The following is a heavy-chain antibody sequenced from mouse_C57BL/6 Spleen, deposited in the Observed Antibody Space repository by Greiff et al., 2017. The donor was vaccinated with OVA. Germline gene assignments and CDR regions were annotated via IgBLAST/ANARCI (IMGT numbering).Heavy chain of an antibody. D-gene: IGHD2-3*01. CDR1: GYTFTSYW. Sequence: VQLQQPGAELVKPGASVKMSCKASGYTFTSYWITWVKQRPGQGLEWIGDIYPGSGSTNYNEKFKSKATLTVDTSSSTAYMQLSSLTSEDSAVYYCARPHDGYYVDWYFDVWGTGTTVTVSS. CDR2: IYPGSGST. V-gene: IGHV1-55*01. J-gene: IGHJ1*03. CDR3: ARPHDGYYVDWYFDV.